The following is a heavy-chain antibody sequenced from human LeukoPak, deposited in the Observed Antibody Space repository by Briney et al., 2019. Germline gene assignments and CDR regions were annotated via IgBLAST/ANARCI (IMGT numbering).Heavy chain of an antibody. CDR2: IYHSGST. J-gene: IGHJ4*02. D-gene: IGHD3-22*01. CDR1: GGSISSGGYS. V-gene: IGHV4-30-2*01. CDR3: ARGRGYYYDSSGFDY. Sequence: SQTLSLTCAVSGGSISSGGYSWSWIRQPPGKGLEWIGYIYHSGSTYYNPSLKSRVTMSVDTSKNQFSLKLSSVTAADTAVYYCARGRGYYYDSSGFDYWGQGTLVTVSS.